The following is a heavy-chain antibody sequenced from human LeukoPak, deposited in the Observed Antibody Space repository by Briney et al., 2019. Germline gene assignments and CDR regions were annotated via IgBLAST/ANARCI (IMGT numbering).Heavy chain of an antibody. J-gene: IGHJ4*02. CDR3: ASRYGSGSYY. D-gene: IGHD3-10*01. CDR2: ISYDGSNK. V-gene: IGHV3-30*04. Sequence: GGSLRLSCAASGFTFSSYAMHWVRQAPGKGLEWVAVISYDGSNKYYADSVKGRFTISRDNSQNTLYLQMNSLRAEDTAVYFCASRYGSGSYYWGQGTLVTVSS. CDR1: GFTFSSYA.